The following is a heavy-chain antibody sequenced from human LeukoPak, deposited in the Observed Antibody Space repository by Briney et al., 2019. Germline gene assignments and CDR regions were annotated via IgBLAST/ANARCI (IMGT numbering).Heavy chain of an antibody. Sequence: GVSLRLSCAAAGFTFSSYSMNWVRQAPGKGLEWVSSISSSSSYIYYADSVKGRFTISRDNAKNSLYLQMNSLRAEDTAVYYCARDSNCSGGSCYSDYWGQGTLVTVSS. D-gene: IGHD2-15*01. J-gene: IGHJ4*02. CDR2: ISSSSSYI. V-gene: IGHV3-21*01. CDR1: GFTFSSYS. CDR3: ARDSNCSGGSCYSDY.